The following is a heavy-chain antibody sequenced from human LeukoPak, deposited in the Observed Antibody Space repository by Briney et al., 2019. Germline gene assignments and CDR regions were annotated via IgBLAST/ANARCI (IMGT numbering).Heavy chain of an antibody. CDR3: AREGRVNYGDYGYFHYYMDV. Sequence: NPSETLSLTCIVSGYSITSGYYWGWIRQPPGKGLEWIGSIYHSGDTYYNPSLKSRVTMSVDTSKNQFSLKLRSVTAADTAVYYCAREGRVNYGDYGYFHYYMDVWGKGTTVTISS. J-gene: IGHJ6*03. CDR1: GYSITSGYY. CDR2: IYHSGDT. V-gene: IGHV4-38-2*02. D-gene: IGHD4-17*01.